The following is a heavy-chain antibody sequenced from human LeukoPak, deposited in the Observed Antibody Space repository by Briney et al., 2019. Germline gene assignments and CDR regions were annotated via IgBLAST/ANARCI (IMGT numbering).Heavy chain of an antibody. D-gene: IGHD2-15*01. V-gene: IGHV1-69*13. CDR1: GGTFSSYA. CDR2: IIPIFGTA. Sequence: SVKVSCKASGGTFSSYAISWVRQAPGQGLEWMGGIIPIFGTANYAQKFQGRVTITADESTSTAYMELSSLRSEDTAVYYCARSGCSGGSCYAYYYYGMDVWGKGTTVTVSS. J-gene: IGHJ6*04. CDR3: ARSGCSGGSCYAYYYYGMDV.